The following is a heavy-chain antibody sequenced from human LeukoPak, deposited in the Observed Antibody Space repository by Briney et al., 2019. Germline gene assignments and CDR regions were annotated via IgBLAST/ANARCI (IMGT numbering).Heavy chain of an antibody. V-gene: IGHV4-38-2*01. CDR2: IYHSGST. CDR3: ARSGGYYSFDY. Sequence: SETLSLTCAVSGYSISSGYYWGWIRPPPGKGLEWIGSIYHSGSTYYNPSLKSRVTISVDTSKNQFSLKLSSVTAADTAVYYCARSGGYYSFDYWGQGTLVTVSS. CDR1: GYSISSGYY. D-gene: IGHD3-10*01. J-gene: IGHJ4*02.